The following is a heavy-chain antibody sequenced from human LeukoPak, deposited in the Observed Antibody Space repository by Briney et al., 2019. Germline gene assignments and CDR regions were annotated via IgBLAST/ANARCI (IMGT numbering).Heavy chain of an antibody. CDR3: ARNGIYQLHWVWFDP. CDR2: ISYDGSNK. D-gene: IGHD2-2*01. Sequence: GGSLRLSCAASGFTFSSYAMHWVRQAPGKGLEWVAVISYDGSNKYYADSVKGRFTISRDNSKDTLYLQMNSLRAEDTAVYYCARNGIYQLHWVWFDPWGQGTLVTVSS. J-gene: IGHJ5*02. CDR1: GFTFSSYA. V-gene: IGHV3-30-3*01.